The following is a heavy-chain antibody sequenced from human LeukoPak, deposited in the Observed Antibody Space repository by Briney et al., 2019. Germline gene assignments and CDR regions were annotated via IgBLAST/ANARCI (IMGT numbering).Heavy chain of an antibody. Sequence: ASVKLSCKASGYTFTGYYMHWVRQAPGQGLEWMGWINPNSGGTNYAQKFQGRVTMTRDTSISTAYMELSRLRSDDTAVYYCARANPYYYDSSGYYYDPYFDYWGQGTLVTVSS. CDR3: ARANPYYYDSSGYYYDPYFDY. J-gene: IGHJ4*02. D-gene: IGHD3-22*01. V-gene: IGHV1-2*02. CDR1: GYTFTGYY. CDR2: INPNSGGT.